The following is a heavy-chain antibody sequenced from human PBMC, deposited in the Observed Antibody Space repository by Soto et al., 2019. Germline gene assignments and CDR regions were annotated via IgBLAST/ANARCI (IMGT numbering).Heavy chain of an antibody. CDR2: IWYDGSNK. CDR1: GFTFSSYG. CDR3: ASQSDGSAPGGWLVFDY. Sequence: GGSLRLSCAASGFTFSSYGMHWVRQAPGKGLEWVAVIWYDGSNKYYADSVKGRFTISRDNSKNTLYLQMNSLRAEDTAVYYCASQSDGSAPGGWLVFDYWGQGTLVTVSS. V-gene: IGHV3-33*01. J-gene: IGHJ4*02. D-gene: IGHD2-15*01.